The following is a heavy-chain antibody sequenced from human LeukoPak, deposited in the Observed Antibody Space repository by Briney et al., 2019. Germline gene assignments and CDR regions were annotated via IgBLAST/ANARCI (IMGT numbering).Heavy chain of an antibody. D-gene: IGHD1/OR15-1a*01. Sequence: GSLRLSCAASGFTFSSYAMSWVRQPPGKGLEWIGSIYYSGTTSYNPSLKSRVTISVDTSKNQFSLRLSSVTAADTAVYYCARHVIYPRTGTSRSQGMDVWGQGTTVTVSS. CDR3: ARHVIYPRTGTSRSQGMDV. J-gene: IGHJ6*02. V-gene: IGHV4-39*01. CDR1: GFTFSSYA. CDR2: IYYSGTT.